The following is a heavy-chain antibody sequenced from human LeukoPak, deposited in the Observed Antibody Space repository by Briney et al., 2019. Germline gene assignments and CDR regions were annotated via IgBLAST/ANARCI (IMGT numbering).Heavy chain of an antibody. V-gene: IGHV3-30*02. CDR3: AREVGYCSSTSCYSPRYYYYYMDV. J-gene: IGHJ6*03. CDR2: IRYDGSNK. CDR1: GFTFSSYG. Sequence: GGSLRLSCAASGFTFSSYGMHWVRQAPGKGLEWVAFIRYDGSNKYYADSVKGRFTISRDNAKNSLYLQMNSLRAEDTAVYYCAREVGYCSSTSCYSPRYYYYYMDVWGKGTTVTVSS. D-gene: IGHD2-2*01.